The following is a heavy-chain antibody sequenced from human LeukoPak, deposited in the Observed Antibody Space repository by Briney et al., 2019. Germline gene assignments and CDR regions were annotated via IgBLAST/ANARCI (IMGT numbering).Heavy chain of an antibody. J-gene: IGHJ6*02. CDR3: ARLDYTSYYYYGMDV. V-gene: IGHV1-8*01. CDR2: MNPNSGNT. Sequence: GASVKVSCKASGCTFTGYDINWVRQATGQGLEWMGWMNPNSGNTGYAQKFQGRVTMTRNTSISTAYMELSSLRSEDTAVYYCARLDYTSYYYYGMDVWGQGTTVTVSS. D-gene: IGHD4-11*01. CDR1: GCTFTGYD.